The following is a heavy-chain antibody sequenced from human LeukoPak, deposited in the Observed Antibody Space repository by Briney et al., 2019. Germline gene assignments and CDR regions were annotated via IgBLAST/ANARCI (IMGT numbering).Heavy chain of an antibody. Sequence: SVKVSCKAPGGTFSSYAISWVRQAPGQGLEWMGGIIPIFGTANYAQKLQGRVTITTDESTSTAYMELSSLRSEDTAVYYCARAPYYYDSSGQPRGTNGWFDPWGQGTLVTVSS. CDR2: IIPIFGTA. CDR1: GGTFSSYA. J-gene: IGHJ5*02. D-gene: IGHD3-22*01. V-gene: IGHV1-69*05. CDR3: ARAPYYYDSSGQPRGTNGWFDP.